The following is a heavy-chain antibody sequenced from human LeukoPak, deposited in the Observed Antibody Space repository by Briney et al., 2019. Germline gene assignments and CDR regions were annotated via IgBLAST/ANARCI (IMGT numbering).Heavy chain of an antibody. Sequence: SVKVSCKASGGTFSSYAISWVRQAPGQGLEWMGGIFPIFGTANYAQKFQGRVTITADESTSTAYMELSSLRSEDTAVYYCARGAIYDSSGYYFGLLGFDYWGQGTLVTVSS. D-gene: IGHD3-22*01. CDR3: ARGAIYDSSGYYFGLLGFDY. V-gene: IGHV1-69*13. CDR2: IFPIFGTA. CDR1: GGTFSSYA. J-gene: IGHJ4*02.